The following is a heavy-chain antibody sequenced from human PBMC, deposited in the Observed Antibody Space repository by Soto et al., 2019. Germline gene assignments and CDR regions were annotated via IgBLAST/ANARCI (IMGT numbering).Heavy chain of an antibody. CDR1: GFTFSSYV. Sequence: GGSLRLSCAASGFTFSSYVMHWVRQAPGKGLEWVAVISYDGSNKYYADSVKGRFTISRDNSKHTLYLQMNSLRPEDTAVYYCARGREPRVLEWLPFDPSGEGTMGTVSS. CDR2: ISYDGSNK. J-gene: IGHJ5*02. V-gene: IGHV3-30*03. CDR3: ARGREPRVLEWLPFDP. D-gene: IGHD3-3*01.